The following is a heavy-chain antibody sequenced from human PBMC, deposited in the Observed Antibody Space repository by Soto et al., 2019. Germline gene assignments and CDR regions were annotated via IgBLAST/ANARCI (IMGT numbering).Heavy chain of an antibody. CDR2: ISYGSTYK. D-gene: IGHD6-19*01. CDR1: GFTFNTYT. J-gene: IGHJ4*02. V-gene: IGHV3-30-3*01. Sequence: QVQLVESGGGVVQPGRSLTVSCAASGFTFNTYTIHWVRQAPGKGLEWVAVISYGSTYKYYADSVKGRFTIYRHDSKNPLSLQMNNLTVGDTAVYYCARARSSGWHYLDLWGQGTLVTVSS. CDR3: ARARSSGWHYLDL.